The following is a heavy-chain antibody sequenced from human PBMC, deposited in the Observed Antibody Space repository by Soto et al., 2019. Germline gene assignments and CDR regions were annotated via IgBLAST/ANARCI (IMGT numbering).Heavy chain of an antibody. CDR3: ARTDEQDYDFWSGYTFDY. CDR2: IIPILGIA. V-gene: IGHV1-69*02. Sequence: QVQLVQSGAEVKKPGSSVKVSCKASGGTFSSYTISWVRQAPGQGLEWMGRIIPILGIANYAQKFQGRVTITADKSTSTADMELSSLRSEDTAVYYCARTDEQDYDFWSGYTFDYWGQGTLVTVSS. J-gene: IGHJ4*02. CDR1: GGTFSSYT. D-gene: IGHD3-3*01.